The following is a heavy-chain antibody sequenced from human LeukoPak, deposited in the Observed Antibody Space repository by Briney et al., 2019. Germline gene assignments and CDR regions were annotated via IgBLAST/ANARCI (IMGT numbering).Heavy chain of an antibody. CDR3: ARERSLTNWFDP. V-gene: IGHV4-59*01. J-gene: IGHJ5*02. Sequence: SETLSLTRSVCGGSICDYYWSWVRQTPGKGLEWIVYIYSTGSTNYNPSLQSRVTMSLDTSRNQFSLHLSSVTAADTAVYYCARERSLTNWFDPWGQGTLVTAS. CDR1: GGSICDYY. CDR2: IYSTGST.